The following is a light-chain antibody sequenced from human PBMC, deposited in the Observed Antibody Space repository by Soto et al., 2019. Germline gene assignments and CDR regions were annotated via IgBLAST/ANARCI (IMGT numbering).Light chain of an antibody. CDR1: QGVTDH. V-gene: IGKV1-17*01. CDR3: LQYNTYPRT. Sequence: DIQMTQSPSSLSASVGDRVAISCRASQGVTDHLAWYQQKPGKAPKGLIYTTSNLHNGVPSRFSGRGSGTDFTLTITSLQPEDSATYYCLQYNTYPRTFGQGTKVEIK. J-gene: IGKJ1*01. CDR2: TTS.